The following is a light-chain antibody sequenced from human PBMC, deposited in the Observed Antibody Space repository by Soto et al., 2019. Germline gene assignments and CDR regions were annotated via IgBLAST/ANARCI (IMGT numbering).Light chain of an antibody. CDR3: CSYTSSSTYV. CDR1: SSDVGRYNY. Sequence: QSVLTQPASVSGSPGQSITISCTGTSSDVGRYNYVSWYQHHPGKAPKLMIFDVSNRPSEVSNRFSGSKSANTASLTIFGLQAEDEADYYCCSYTSSSTYVFGTGTKVTVL. V-gene: IGLV2-14*01. CDR2: DVS. J-gene: IGLJ1*01.